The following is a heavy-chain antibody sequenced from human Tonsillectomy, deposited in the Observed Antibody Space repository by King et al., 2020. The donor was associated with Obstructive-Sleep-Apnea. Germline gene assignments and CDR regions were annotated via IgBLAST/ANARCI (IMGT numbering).Heavy chain of an antibody. D-gene: IGHD3-10*01. V-gene: IGHV3-11*06. CDR2: ISSSSSYT. CDR1: GFTFSDYY. Sequence: VQLVESGGGLVKPGGSLRLSCAASGFTFSDYYMSWIRQAPGKGLEWVSYISSSSSYTNYADSVKGRFTISRDNAKNSLYLQMNSLRAEETAVYYCARDDYYGSGSYYSNWFDPWGQGTLVTVSS. CDR3: ARDDYYGSGSYYSNWFDP. J-gene: IGHJ5*02.